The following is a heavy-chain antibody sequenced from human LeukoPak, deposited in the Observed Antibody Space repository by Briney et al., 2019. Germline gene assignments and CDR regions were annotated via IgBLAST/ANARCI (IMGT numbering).Heavy chain of an antibody. CDR2: ISYDGSNK. Sequence: GGSLRLSYAASGFTFSSYAMHWVRQAPGKGLEWVAVISYDGSNKYYADYVKGRFTISRDNSKNTLYLQMNSLRAEDTAVYYCARDYDILTGYRVRDNWFDPWGQGTLVTVSS. D-gene: IGHD3-9*01. CDR3: ARDYDILTGYRVRDNWFDP. J-gene: IGHJ5*02. CDR1: GFTFSSYA. V-gene: IGHV3-30-3*01.